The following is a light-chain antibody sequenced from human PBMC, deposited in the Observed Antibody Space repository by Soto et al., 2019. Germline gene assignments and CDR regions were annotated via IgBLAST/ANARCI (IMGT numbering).Light chain of an antibody. CDR2: LGS. Sequence: DIVMTQSPLSLPVTPGEPASISCRSSQSLLHRNGYSCLDWYLQKPGQSPQLLIYLGSNRASGVPNRFSGSGSSTDFTLKISRVEAEDIGLYYCMQTLQTPLTFGGGTKMEIK. CDR3: MQTLQTPLT. CDR1: QSLLHRNGYSC. V-gene: IGKV2-28*01. J-gene: IGKJ4*01.